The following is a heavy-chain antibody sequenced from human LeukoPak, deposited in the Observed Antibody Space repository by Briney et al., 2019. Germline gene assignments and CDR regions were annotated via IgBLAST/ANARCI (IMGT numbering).Heavy chain of an antibody. Sequence: SVKVSCKASGGTFSSYAISWVRQAPGQGLEWMGRIIPILGIANYAQKFQGRVTITADKSTSTAYMELSSLRSEDTAVYYCAREGPYTYYYDSSGYYYFDCWGQGTLVTVSS. CDR1: GGTFSSYA. V-gene: IGHV1-69*04. D-gene: IGHD3-22*01. CDR2: IIPILGIA. CDR3: AREGPYTYYYDSSGYYYFDC. J-gene: IGHJ4*02.